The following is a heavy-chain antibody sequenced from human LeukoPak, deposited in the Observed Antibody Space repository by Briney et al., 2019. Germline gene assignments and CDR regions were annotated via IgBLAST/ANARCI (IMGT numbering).Heavy chain of an antibody. V-gene: IGHV3-30-3*01. D-gene: IGHD2-15*01. J-gene: IGHJ4*02. Sequence: GRSLRLSCAASGFTFSSYAMHWVRQAPGKGLEWVAVISYDGGNKYYADSVKGRFTISRDNSKNTLYLQMNSLRAEDTAVYYCARDYCSGGSCYQDYWGQGTLVTVSS. CDR2: ISYDGGNK. CDR3: ARDYCSGGSCYQDY. CDR1: GFTFSSYA.